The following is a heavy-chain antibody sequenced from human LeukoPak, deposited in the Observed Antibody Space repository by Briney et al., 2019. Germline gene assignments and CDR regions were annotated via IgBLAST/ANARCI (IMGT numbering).Heavy chain of an antibody. V-gene: IGHV4-61*02. Sequence: SQTLSLTCTVSGGSISSGSYYWSWIRQPAGKGLEWIGRIYTSGSTNYNPSLKSRVTISVDTSKNQFSLKLNSVTAADTAVYYCAREGRDGYSIRGYFDYWGQGTLVTVSS. CDR1: GGSISSGSYY. J-gene: IGHJ4*02. D-gene: IGHD5-24*01. CDR2: IYTSGST. CDR3: AREGRDGYSIRGYFDY.